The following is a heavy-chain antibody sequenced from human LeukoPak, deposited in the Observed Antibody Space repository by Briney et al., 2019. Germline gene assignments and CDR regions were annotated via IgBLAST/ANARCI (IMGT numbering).Heavy chain of an antibody. V-gene: IGHV4-34*01. CDR1: GGSFSGYY. J-gene: IGHJ3*02. CDR3: ARYLNYDFWSGKTPDAFDI. D-gene: IGHD3-3*01. Sequence: SETLSLTCAVYGGSFSGYYWSWIRQPPGKGLEWIGEINHSGSTNYNPSLKSRVTISVDTSKNQFSLKLSSVTAADTAVYYCARYLNYDFWSGKTPDAFDIWGQGTMVTVPS. CDR2: INHSGST.